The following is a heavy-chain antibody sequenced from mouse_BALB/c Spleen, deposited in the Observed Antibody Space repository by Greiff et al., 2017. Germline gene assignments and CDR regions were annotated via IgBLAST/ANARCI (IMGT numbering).Heavy chain of an antibody. J-gene: IGHJ4*01. Sequence: VQLQESGAELVMPGASVKMSCKASGYTFTDYWMHWVKQRPGQGLEWIGAIDTSDSYTSYNQKFKGKATLTVDESSSTAYMQLSSLTSEDSAVYYCAKASTMITTGGFMDYWGQGTSVTVSS. V-gene: IGHV1-69*01. D-gene: IGHD2-4*01. CDR1: GYTFTDYW. CDR3: AKASTMITTGGFMDY. CDR2: IDTSDSYT.